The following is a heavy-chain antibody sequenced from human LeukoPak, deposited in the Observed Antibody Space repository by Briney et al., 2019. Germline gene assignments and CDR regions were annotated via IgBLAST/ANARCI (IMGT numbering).Heavy chain of an antibody. D-gene: IGHD2-15*01. V-gene: IGHV4-61*01. CDR2: IYYSGST. J-gene: IGHJ5*02. CDR1: GGSVSGGSYY. CDR3: ARDFVVVVAATVQNWFDP. Sequence: SETLSLTCTVSGGSVSGGSYYWSWIRQPPGKGLEWIGYIYYSGSTNYNPSLKSRVTISVDTSKNQFSLKLSSVTAADTAVYYCARDFVVVVAATVQNWFDPWGQGTLVTVSS.